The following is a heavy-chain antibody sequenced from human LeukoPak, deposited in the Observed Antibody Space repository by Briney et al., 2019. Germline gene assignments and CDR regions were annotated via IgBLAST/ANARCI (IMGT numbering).Heavy chain of an antibody. D-gene: IGHD2-8*02. J-gene: IGHJ6*03. CDR2: ISSSSSYI. CDR1: GFTFSGYS. CDR3: AREVEPSTGYYYMDV. Sequence: GGSLRLSCAASGFTFSGYSMNWVRQAPGKGLEWVSSISSSSSYIYYADSVKGRFTISRDNAKNSLYLQMNSLRAEDTAVYYCAREVEPSTGYYYMDVWGKGTTVTVSS. V-gene: IGHV3-21*01.